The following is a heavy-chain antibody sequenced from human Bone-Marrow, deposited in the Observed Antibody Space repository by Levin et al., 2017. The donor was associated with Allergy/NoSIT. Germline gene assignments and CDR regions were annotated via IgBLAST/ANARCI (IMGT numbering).Heavy chain of an antibody. CDR3: ARDRVTTNWYFDL. V-gene: IGHV3-74*01. CDR1: GFNFSSYW. J-gene: IGHJ2*01. CDR2: INRDGSST. Sequence: GGSLRLSCSASGFNFSSYWMHWVRQAPGKGLVWVSRINRDGSSTSYADSVKGRFTISRDNAKNTLYLQMNSLRAEDTSVYYCARDRVTTNWYFDLWSRCTLVTVSS. D-gene: IGHD4-17*01.